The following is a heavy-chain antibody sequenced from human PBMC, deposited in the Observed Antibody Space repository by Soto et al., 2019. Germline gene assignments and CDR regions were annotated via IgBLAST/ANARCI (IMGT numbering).Heavy chain of an antibody. CDR1: GYSIRSGYY. CDR2: IYHSGTT. J-gene: IGHJ5*02. CDR3: GRHGAPYSWFDP. V-gene: IGHV4-38-2*01. Sequence: KPSETLSLTCAVSGYSIRSGYYWGWIRQPPGKGLEYIGSIYHSGTTYYNPPLKSRLTTSVDTSKNQYSLKLSSVTAADTAVYYCGRHGAPYSWFDPWGQGILVTSPQ. D-gene: IGHD3-16*01.